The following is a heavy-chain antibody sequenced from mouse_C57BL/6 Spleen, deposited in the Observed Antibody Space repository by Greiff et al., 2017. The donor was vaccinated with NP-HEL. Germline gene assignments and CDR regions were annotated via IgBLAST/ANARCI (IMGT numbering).Heavy chain of an antibody. Sequence: EVKLMESGGDLVKPGGSLKLSCAASGFTFSSYGMSWVRQTPDKRLEWVATISSGGSYTYYPDSVKGRFTISRDNAKNTLYLQMSSLKSEDTAMYYCARDRGDRDYFDYWGQGTTLTVSS. CDR1: GFTFSSYG. CDR3: ARDRGDRDYFDY. CDR2: ISSGGSYT. J-gene: IGHJ2*01. V-gene: IGHV5-6*01. D-gene: IGHD3-3*01.